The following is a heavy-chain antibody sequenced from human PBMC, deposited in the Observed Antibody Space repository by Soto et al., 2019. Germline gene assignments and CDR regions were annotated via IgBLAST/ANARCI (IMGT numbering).Heavy chain of an antibody. D-gene: IGHD5-12*01. CDR1: GGSISSYY. CDR3: ARGLHSGYDYVDY. CDR2: IYYSGST. Sequence: QVQLQESGPGLVKPSETLSLTCTVSGGSISSYYWSWIRQPPGKGLEWMGYIYYSGSTNYNPSLKSRVTRSVDTSKNQFSLKLSSVTAADTAVYYCARGLHSGYDYVDYWGQGTLVTVSS. J-gene: IGHJ4*02. V-gene: IGHV4-59*01.